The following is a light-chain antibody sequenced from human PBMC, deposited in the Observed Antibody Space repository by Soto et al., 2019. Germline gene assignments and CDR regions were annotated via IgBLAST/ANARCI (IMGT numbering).Light chain of an antibody. CDR2: DAS. J-gene: IGKJ5*01. V-gene: IGKV3-11*01. CDR3: QQRSNWPPPIT. CDR1: QSVSSY. Sequence: EIVLTQSPATLSLSPGERATLSCRASQSVSSYLAWYQQKPGQAPRLLIYDASNRATGIPARFSGSVSGTDFTLTISSLEPEDFAVYYCQQRSNWPPPITFGQGTRLEIK.